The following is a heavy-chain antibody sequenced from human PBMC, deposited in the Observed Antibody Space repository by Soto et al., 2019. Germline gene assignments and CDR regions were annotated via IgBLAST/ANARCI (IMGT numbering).Heavy chain of an antibody. V-gene: IGHV1-3*01. CDR1: GYTFTSYG. D-gene: IGHD2-2*01. CDR3: ARGYCSSTSCQYYFDF. Sequence: ASVKVSCKASGYTFTSYGIHWVRQAPGQRLEWTGWINAGNGNTKYSQKFQGRVTITRDTSASTAYMELTSLGSEDTAVYHCARGYCSSTSCQYYFDFWGQGTLVTVSS. CDR2: INAGNGNT. J-gene: IGHJ4*02.